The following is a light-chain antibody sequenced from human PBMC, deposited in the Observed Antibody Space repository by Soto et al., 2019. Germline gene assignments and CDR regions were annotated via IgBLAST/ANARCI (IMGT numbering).Light chain of an antibody. V-gene: IGKV1-5*01. J-gene: IGKJ4*01. CDR2: DAS. Sequence: DIQMTQSPSSLSASVGDRVAITCRASQSIGSWLAWYQQKPGKAPQLLIYDASSLKSGVPSRFSGSGSGTDFTLTISSLQPDDFATYYCQQYNTAFGGGTKVDI. CDR3: QQYNTA. CDR1: QSIGSW.